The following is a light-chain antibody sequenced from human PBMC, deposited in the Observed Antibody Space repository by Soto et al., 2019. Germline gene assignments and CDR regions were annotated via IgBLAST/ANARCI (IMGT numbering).Light chain of an antibody. V-gene: IGLV2-8*02. Sequence: QSALTQPPSASKSPGQSVTISCTGTSSDVGGYNYVSWYQQHPGKAPKLMIYDVSKRPSGVPDRFSASKSGNTASLTVSGLQAEDEADYYCNSYAGSNNGYVFGTGTKLTVL. J-gene: IGLJ1*01. CDR2: DVS. CDR1: SSDVGGYNY. CDR3: NSYAGSNNGYV.